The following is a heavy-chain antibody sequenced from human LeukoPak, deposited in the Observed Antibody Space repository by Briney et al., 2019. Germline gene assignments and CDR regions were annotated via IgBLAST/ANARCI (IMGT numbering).Heavy chain of an antibody. V-gene: IGHV3-33*06. Sequence: PGGSLRLSCATSGFSFSNYGMHWVRQAPGKGLEWVAVIWNDGTYKYYADSVEGRFTISRDNSKNTLYLQMNSLRVEDTAVYYCAKPTRGSGGSFLIDYWGQGTLVTVSS. D-gene: IGHD2-15*01. CDR3: AKPTRGSGGSFLIDY. CDR1: GFSFSNYG. CDR2: IWNDGTYK. J-gene: IGHJ4*02.